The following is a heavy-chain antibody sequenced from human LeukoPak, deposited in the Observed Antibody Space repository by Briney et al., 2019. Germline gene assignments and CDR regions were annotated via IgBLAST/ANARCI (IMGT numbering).Heavy chain of an antibody. V-gene: IGHV4-30-4*08. D-gene: IGHD3-22*01. CDR3: ARGYYYDSSGYSSDAFDI. CDR1: GGSISSGDYY. Sequence: SETLSLTCTVSGGSISSGDYYWSWIRQPPGKGLEWIGYIYYSGSTYYNPSLKSRVTISVDTSKNQSSLKLSSVTAADTAVYYCARGYYYDSSGYSSDAFDIWGQGTMVTVSS. CDR2: IYYSGST. J-gene: IGHJ3*02.